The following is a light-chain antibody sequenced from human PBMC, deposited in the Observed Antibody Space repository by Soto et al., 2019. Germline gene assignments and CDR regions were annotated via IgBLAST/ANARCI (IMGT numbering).Light chain of an antibody. CDR1: QTISSW. CDR3: QQYSRLWS. J-gene: IGKJ1*01. CDR2: KAS. Sequence: DIQMTQSPSTLSGSVGDRVTITCRASQTISSWLAWYQQKPGKAPKLLIYKASTLKSGVPPRFSGDGSETDFTLTISSLQRDDFGTYYCQQYSRLWSFGQGTKVDIK. V-gene: IGKV1-5*03.